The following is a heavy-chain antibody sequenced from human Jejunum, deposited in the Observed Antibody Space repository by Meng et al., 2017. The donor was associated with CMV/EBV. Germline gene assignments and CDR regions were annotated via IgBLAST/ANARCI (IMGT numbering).Heavy chain of an antibody. J-gene: IGHJ4*02. D-gene: IGHD3-10*01. CDR2: VNPDSSGT. CDR3: ARGRGSGSYYSVDY. V-gene: IGHV1-2*06. Sequence: ASDSASTDYCSSWVRRALGQGLGWMGRVNPDSSGTRLTQKFQGRVSMTRDTSINTVYMELSSLRSDDTAVYYCARGRGSGSYYSVDYWGQGTLVTVSS. CDR1: DSASTDYC.